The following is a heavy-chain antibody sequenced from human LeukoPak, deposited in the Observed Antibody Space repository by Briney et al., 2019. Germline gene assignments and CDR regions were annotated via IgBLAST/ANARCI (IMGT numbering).Heavy chain of an antibody. CDR3: ARLATEWQAYYYYYMDV. V-gene: IGHV4-34*01. CDR1: GGSFSGYY. J-gene: IGHJ6*03. CDR2: INHSGST. Sequence: PSETLSLTCAVYGGSFSGYYWSWIRQPPGKGLEWIGEINHSGSTNYNPSLKSRVTISVDTSKNQFSLKLSSVTAADTAVYYCARLATEWQAYYYYYMDVWGKGTTVTVSS. D-gene: IGHD5-12*01.